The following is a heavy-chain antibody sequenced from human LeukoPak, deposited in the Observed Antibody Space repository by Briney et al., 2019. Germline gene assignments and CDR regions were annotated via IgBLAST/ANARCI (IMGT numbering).Heavy chain of an antibody. CDR1: GYTFTSYD. J-gene: IGHJ4*02. D-gene: IGHD2-21*01. Sequence: EASVKVSCKASGYTFTSYDINWVRQATGQGLEWMGWMNPNSGNTGYAQKFQGRVTITRNTSISTAYMELSSLRSEDTAVYYCARRVAVIAIGYHFDYWGQGTLVTVSS. CDR2: MNPNSGNT. CDR3: ARRVAVIAIGYHFDY. V-gene: IGHV1-8*03.